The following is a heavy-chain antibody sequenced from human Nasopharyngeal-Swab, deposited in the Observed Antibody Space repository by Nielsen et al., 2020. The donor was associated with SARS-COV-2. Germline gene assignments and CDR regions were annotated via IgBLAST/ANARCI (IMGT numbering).Heavy chain of an antibody. V-gene: IGHV1-8*01. CDR3: ARRRPSWYCSSTSCSPEDY. D-gene: IGHD2-2*01. Sequence: APGRGGEGTGWMNPNSGNTGYAQKFQGRVTMTRNTSISTAYMELSSLRSEDTAVYYCARRRPSWYCSSTSCSPEDYWGQGTLVTVSS. CDR2: MNPNSGNT. J-gene: IGHJ4*02.